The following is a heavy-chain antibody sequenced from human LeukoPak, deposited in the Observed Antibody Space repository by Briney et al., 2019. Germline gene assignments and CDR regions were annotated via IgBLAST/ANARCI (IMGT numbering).Heavy chain of an antibody. D-gene: IGHD5-18*01. CDR1: GYTFTSYG. CDR2: ISAYNGNT. V-gene: IGHV1-18*01. CDR3: AIQDNGYSYGRRAYFDY. J-gene: IGHJ4*02. Sequence: RASVKVSCKASGYTFTSYGISWVRQAPGQGLEWMGWISAYNGNTNYAQKLQGRVTMTTDTSTSTAYMELRSLRSDDTAVYYCAIQDNGYSYGRRAYFDYWGQGTLVTVSS.